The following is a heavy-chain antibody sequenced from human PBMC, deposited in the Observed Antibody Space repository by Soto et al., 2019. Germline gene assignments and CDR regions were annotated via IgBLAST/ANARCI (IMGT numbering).Heavy chain of an antibody. Sequence: GGSLRLSCAASGFTFSNAWMSWVHQAPGKGLEWVGRIKSKTDGGTTDYAAPVKGRFTISREDSKNTLYLQMNSLKTEDTAVYYCSTGGGPYYCYRMDVWGQGTTVTVSS. D-gene: IGHD2-15*01. CDR2: IKSKTDGGTT. V-gene: IGHV3-15*01. CDR1: GFTFSNAW. CDR3: STGGGPYYCYRMDV. J-gene: IGHJ6*02.